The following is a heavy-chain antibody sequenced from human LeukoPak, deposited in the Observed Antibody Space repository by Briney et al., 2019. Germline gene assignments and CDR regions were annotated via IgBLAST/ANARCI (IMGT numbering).Heavy chain of an antibody. Sequence: GSLRLSCAASGFTFSSYGMHWVRQPPGKGLEWIGSVYYSGSTLSNPSLKSRVTISIDTSKKQFSLNLSSVTAADTAVYFCAKTYRSGCFDYWGQGTLVTVSP. J-gene: IGHJ4*02. CDR3: AKTYRSGCFDY. V-gene: IGHV4-39*01. CDR1: GFTFSSYG. CDR2: VYYSGST. D-gene: IGHD6-19*01.